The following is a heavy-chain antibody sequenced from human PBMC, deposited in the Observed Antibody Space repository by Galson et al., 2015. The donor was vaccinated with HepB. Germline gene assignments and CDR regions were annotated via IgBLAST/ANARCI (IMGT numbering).Heavy chain of an antibody. CDR2: MNPNSGNT. CDR3: ARDGRAYYYDSSGYYYDYYYYYMDV. CDR1: GYTFTSYD. Sequence: SVKVSCKASGYTFTSYDINWVRQATGQGLEWMGWMNPNSGNTGYAQKFQGRVTITADKSTSTAYMELSSLRSEDTAVYYCARDGRAYYYDSSGYYYDYYYYYMDVWGKGTTVTVSS. J-gene: IGHJ6*03. D-gene: IGHD3-22*01. V-gene: IGHV1-8*01.